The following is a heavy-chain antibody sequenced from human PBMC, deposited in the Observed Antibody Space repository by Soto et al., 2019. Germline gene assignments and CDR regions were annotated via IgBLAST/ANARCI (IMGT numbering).Heavy chain of an antibody. Sequence: EVQLVESGGGLVQPGRSLRLSCAASGFTFDDFAMHWVRQAPGKGLEWVSGVDWNSGSTAYADSVKGRFTISRDNARNSLSLQMNSLRAEDTALYYCVKGRGSYEVKFGLGVWGQGTTVTVSS. D-gene: IGHD6-25*01. CDR2: VDWNSGST. CDR1: GFTFDDFA. J-gene: IGHJ6*02. V-gene: IGHV3-9*01. CDR3: VKGRGSYEVKFGLGV.